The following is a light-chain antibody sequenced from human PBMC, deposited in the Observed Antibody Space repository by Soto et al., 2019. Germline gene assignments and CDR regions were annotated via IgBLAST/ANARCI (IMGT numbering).Light chain of an antibody. CDR2: DAS. Sequence: AIQLTQSPSSLSASVGDRVTITCRASQGINSFLAWYQHKPGKAPKFLIYDASTLESGVPSRFSGSGSGTEFTLTISSLQPDDFATYYCQQYNNYPRTFGQGTKVDIK. CDR1: QGINSF. V-gene: IGKV1D-13*01. CDR3: QQYNNYPRT. J-gene: IGKJ1*01.